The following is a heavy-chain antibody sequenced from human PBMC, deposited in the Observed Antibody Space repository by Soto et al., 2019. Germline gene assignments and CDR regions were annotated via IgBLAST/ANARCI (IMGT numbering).Heavy chain of an antibody. CDR1: GGTFSSYA. D-gene: IGHD5-12*01. J-gene: IGHJ4*02. CDR3: AREGGGYDFVY. Sequence: QVQLVQSGAEVKKPGSSVKVSCKASGGTFSSYAISWVRQAPGHGLEWMGGIIPIFGTANYAQKFQGRVTSTAHESTRTAYMKLSSLRSEHTAVYYCAREGGGYDFVYWGQGTLVTVSS. V-gene: IGHV1-69*01. CDR2: IIPIFGTA.